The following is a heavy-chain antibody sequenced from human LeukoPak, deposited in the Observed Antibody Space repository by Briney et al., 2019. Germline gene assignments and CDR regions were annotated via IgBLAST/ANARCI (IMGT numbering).Heavy chain of an antibody. CDR1: GGSFSGYY. CDR2: INHSGNT. V-gene: IGHV4-34*01. D-gene: IGHD4-17*01. J-gene: IGHJ4*02. CDR3: ARDSTALGLRVLDY. Sequence: PSETLSLSCAVYGGSFSGYYWSWIRQPPGKGLEWIEEINHSGNTNNSPTLKSRVTMSVDTSKNQFSLKLSSVTAADTAVYYCARDSTALGLRVLDYWGQGTLVTVSS.